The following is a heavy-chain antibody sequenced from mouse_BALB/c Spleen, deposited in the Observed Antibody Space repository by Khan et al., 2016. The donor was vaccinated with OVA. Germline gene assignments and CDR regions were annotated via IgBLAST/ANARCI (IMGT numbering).Heavy chain of an antibody. CDR2: ISSGGST. CDR1: GFTFSSFV. Sequence: EVQLQESGGGAVKPGGSLKLSCAVSGFTFSSFVMSWVRQTPEKRLEWVASISSGGSTYYPDIVKGRFTISRDNARDIVYLQMSSLRSEDMAIYYCTREAYRYDEYYFDYWGQGTTLIVSS. D-gene: IGHD2-14*01. CDR3: TREAYRYDEYYFDY. V-gene: IGHV5-6-5*01. J-gene: IGHJ2*01.